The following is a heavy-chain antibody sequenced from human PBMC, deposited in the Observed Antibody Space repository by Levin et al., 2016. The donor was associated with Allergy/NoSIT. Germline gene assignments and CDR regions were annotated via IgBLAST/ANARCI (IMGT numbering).Heavy chain of an antibody. Sequence: ASVKVSCKASGYTFTSYGITWVRQAPGQGLEWMGWISGHSGNTNYAQKLQGRVTMTTETSTSTAYMELRSLRSDDTAVYYCAKTPHYDFWSGDCYFDLWGRGTLVTVSS. CDR1: GYTFTSYG. V-gene: IGHV1-18*01. J-gene: IGHJ2*01. CDR2: ISGHSGNT. D-gene: IGHD3-3*01. CDR3: AKTPHYDFWSGDCYFDL.